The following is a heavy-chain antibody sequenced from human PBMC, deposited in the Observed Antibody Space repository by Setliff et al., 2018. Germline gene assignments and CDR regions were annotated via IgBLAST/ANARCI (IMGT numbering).Heavy chain of an antibody. Sequence: SETLSLTCNVTGASVSSHYWDWIRQPPGKGLEWIGFISYSGITTYNVSLKSRVSISVDTSKNQLSLTLSSVTAADTAVYYCVREGYSEYFQDWGRGTLVTVSS. CDR1: GASVSSHY. CDR3: VREGYSEYFQD. CDR2: ISYSGIT. D-gene: IGHD1-1*01. V-gene: IGHV4-59*02. J-gene: IGHJ1*01.